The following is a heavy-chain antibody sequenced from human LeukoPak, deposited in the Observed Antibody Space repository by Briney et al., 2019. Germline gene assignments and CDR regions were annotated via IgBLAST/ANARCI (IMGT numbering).Heavy chain of an antibody. V-gene: IGHV3-23*01. CDR3: AKGGGDGYNWGYYFDY. CDR2: ISGSGGST. CDR1: GFIFSSYA. J-gene: IGHJ4*02. Sequence: GGSLRLSCAASGFIFSSYAMSWVRQAPGKGLEWVSTISGSGGSTYYADSVKGRFTISRDNSKNTLYLQMNSLRAEDTAVYYCAKGGGDGYNWGYYFDYWGQGTLVTVSS. D-gene: IGHD5-24*01.